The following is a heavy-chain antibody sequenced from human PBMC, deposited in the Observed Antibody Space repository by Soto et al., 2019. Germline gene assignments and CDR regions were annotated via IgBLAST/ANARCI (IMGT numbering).Heavy chain of an antibody. V-gene: IGHV3-53*01. Sequence: PGGSLRLSCAASGFSVTSKYMGWVRQAPGKGLEWVSIIYSGGSPFYADSVKGRLTISRDGSKNTLLLQMNSLRAEDTAVYYCARDGGSGAFDSWGQGTLVTVSS. CDR3: ARDGGSGAFDS. CDR2: IYSGGSP. D-gene: IGHD6-19*01. CDR1: GFSVTSKY. J-gene: IGHJ4*02.